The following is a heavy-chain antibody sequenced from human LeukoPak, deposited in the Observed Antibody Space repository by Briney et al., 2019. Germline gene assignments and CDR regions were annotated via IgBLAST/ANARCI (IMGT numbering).Heavy chain of an antibody. V-gene: IGHV4-39*01. CDR1: GDSISSSSYY. CDR3: ARQDIVVVVAATNWFDP. D-gene: IGHD2-15*01. CDR2: IYYSGST. Sequence: SETLSLTCTVSGDSISSSSYYWGWIRQPPGKGLEWIGSIYYSGSTYYNPSLKSRVTISVDTSKNQFSLKLSSVTAADTAVYYCARQDIVVVVAATNWFDPWGQGTLVTVSS. J-gene: IGHJ5*02.